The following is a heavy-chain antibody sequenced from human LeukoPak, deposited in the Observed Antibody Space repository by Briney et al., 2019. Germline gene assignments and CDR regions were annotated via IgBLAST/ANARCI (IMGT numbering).Heavy chain of an antibody. J-gene: IGHJ6*04. CDR1: GYTFTSYD. Sequence: ASVRVSCKASGYTFTSYDINWVRQATGQGLEWMGWMNPNSGNTGYAQKFQGRVTMTRNTSISTAYMELSSLRSEDTAVYYCARDGYYYDSSGYINAFDVWGKGTTVTVSS. V-gene: IGHV1-8*01. CDR3: ARDGYYYDSSGYINAFDV. D-gene: IGHD3-22*01. CDR2: MNPNSGNT.